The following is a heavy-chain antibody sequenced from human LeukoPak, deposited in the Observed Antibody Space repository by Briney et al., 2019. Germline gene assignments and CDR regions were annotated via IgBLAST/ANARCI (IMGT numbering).Heavy chain of an antibody. D-gene: IGHD6-19*01. V-gene: IGHV3-21*05. Sequence: GGSLRLSCAASGFTFSSHSMNWFRQAPGKGLEWVSYISSSSSYIYYADSVKGRLTISRDNAKNSLYLQKNSLRAEDTAVYYCARAQSVAGPVDYWGQGTLVTVSS. CDR3: ARAQSVAGPVDY. J-gene: IGHJ4*02. CDR2: ISSSSSYI. CDR1: GFTFSSHS.